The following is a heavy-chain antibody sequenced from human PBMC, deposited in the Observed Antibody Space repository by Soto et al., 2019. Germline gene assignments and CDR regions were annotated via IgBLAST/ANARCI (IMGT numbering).Heavy chain of an antibody. V-gene: IGHV3-23*01. D-gene: IGHD4-17*01. CDR3: AKAPNGDYVGGFDM. CDR1: GFVFTNYA. J-gene: IGHJ3*02. CDR2: IRASGFTT. Sequence: VQLLESGGGLVQPGESLRLSCATSGFVFTNYAMSWVRQAPGKGPEWVSGIRASGFTTYYADSVRDRFTISRDVSRTTLYLQMNSLRVDDTAIYYCAKAPNGDYVGGFDMWGQGTVVTVSS.